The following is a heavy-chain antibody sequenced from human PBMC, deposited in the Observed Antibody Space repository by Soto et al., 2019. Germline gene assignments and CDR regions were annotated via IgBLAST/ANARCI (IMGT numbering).Heavy chain of an antibody. J-gene: IGHJ4*02. CDR3: ARGSGGTLGLVH. V-gene: IGHV1-8*01. CDR2: MNPNGGNT. CDR1: GYTFTSYD. D-gene: IGHD2-15*01. Sequence: ASVKVSCKASGYTFTSYDINWVRQATGQGLEWMGWMNPNGGNTGYAQKFQGRVTMTRNTSISTAYMELSSLRSEDTAVYYCARGSGGTLGLVHWGQGTLVTVSS.